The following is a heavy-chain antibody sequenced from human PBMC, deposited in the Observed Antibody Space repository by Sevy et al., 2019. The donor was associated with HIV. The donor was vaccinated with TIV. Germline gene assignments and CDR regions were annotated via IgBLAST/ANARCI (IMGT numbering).Heavy chain of an antibody. CDR1: GFTFSDYY. D-gene: IGHD2-2*02. J-gene: IGHJ4*02. V-gene: IGHV3-11*01. CDR3: VGEDCTSCYSDHIGHFDY. Sequence: GGSLRLSCAASGFTFSDYYMAWIRQAPGKGLEWTSYISNTGRTIYYADSVKGRFIMSRDNAKKSLDLQMNSLRDEDTAVYYCVGEDCTSCYSDHIGHFDYWGQGGLVTV. CDR2: ISNTGRTI.